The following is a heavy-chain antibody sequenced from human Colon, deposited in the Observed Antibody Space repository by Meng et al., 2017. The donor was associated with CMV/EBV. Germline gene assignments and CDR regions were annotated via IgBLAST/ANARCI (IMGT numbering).Heavy chain of an antibody. CDR1: GFTFDDHA. CDR3: AKDVGANFFYGLDV. J-gene: IGHJ6*02. CDR2: ITWSSETI. D-gene: IGHD1-26*01. Sequence: SLKISCAASGFTFDDHAMHWVRQVPGKGPEWVAGITWSSETIAYGDSVKGRFTVSRDSAKTALYLQMNSLRAEDTALYYCAKDVGANFFYGLDVWGQGTTVTVSS. V-gene: IGHV3-9*01.